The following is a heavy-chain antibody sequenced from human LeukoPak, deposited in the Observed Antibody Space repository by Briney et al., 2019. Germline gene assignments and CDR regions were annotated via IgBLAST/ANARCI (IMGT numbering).Heavy chain of an antibody. D-gene: IGHD6-6*01. CDR2: ISWNSGSI. CDR1: GFTFDDYA. J-gene: IGHJ4*02. V-gene: IGHV3-9*03. Sequence: GGSLRLSCAASGFTFDDYAMHWARQAPGKGLEWVSGISWNSGSIGYADSVKGRFTISRDNAKNSLYLQMNSLRAEDMALYYCAKGEQLYGGSFDYWGQGTLVTVSS. CDR3: AKGEQLYGGSFDY.